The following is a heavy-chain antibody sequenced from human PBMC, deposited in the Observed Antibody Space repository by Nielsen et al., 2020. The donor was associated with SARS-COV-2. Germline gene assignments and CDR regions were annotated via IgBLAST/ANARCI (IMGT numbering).Heavy chain of an antibody. V-gene: IGHV3-74*01. CDR1: GFTFSSYW. J-gene: IGHJ6*02. CDR3: ASQITMVRGVIFYYGMDV. D-gene: IGHD3-10*01. CDR2: INSDGSST. Sequence: GGSLRLSCAASGFTFSSYWMHWVRQAPEKGLVWVSRINSDGSSTSYADSVKGRFTISRDNAKNTLYLQMNSLRAEDTAVYYCASQITMVRGVIFYYGMDVWGQGTTVTVSS.